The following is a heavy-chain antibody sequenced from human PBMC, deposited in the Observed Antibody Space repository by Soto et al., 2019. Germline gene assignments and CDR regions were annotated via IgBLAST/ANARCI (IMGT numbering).Heavy chain of an antibody. V-gene: IGHV3-33*01. J-gene: IGHJ3*01. CDR2: IWYDGSNK. CDR3: ARIGREHNVFEF. Sequence: PGGSLRLSCAASGFTFSSYGMHWVRQAPGKGLEWVAVIWYDGSNKYYADSVKGRFTISRDNSKNTLYLQMNSLRAEDTAVYYSARIGREHNVFEFWAKGKMVTVS. D-gene: IGHD2-21*01. CDR1: GFTFSSYG.